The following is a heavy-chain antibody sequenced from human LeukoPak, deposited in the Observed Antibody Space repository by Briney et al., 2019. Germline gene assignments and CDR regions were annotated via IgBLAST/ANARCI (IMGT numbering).Heavy chain of an antibody. CDR3: ATKQWLAPPPDS. J-gene: IGHJ4*02. CDR2: INTDGTVT. D-gene: IGHD6-19*01. CDR1: GFTFGKYR. V-gene: IGHV3-74*01. Sequence: GGSLRLSCAASGFTFGKYRMLWVRQAPGKGLESVSRINTDGTVTTYADSVKGRFTVSRDNADNTMFLQMNSVRDEDTAVYYCATKQWLAPPPDSWGQGTPVTVSS.